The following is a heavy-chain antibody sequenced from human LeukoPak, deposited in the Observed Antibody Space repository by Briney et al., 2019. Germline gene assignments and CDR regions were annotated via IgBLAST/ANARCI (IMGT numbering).Heavy chain of an antibody. CDR2: IYPGDSDT. J-gene: IGHJ4*02. CDR1: GYTFSSYW. D-gene: IGHD3-3*01. V-gene: IGHV5-51*01. Sequence: GESLKISCKGSGYTFSSYWIGWVRQMPGKSLEWMGIIYPGDSDTRYSPSLQGQVTISVDTSIGTAYLQWSSLKASDTAIYYCARQNDFRLDYWGQGTLVTVSS. CDR3: ARQNDFRLDY.